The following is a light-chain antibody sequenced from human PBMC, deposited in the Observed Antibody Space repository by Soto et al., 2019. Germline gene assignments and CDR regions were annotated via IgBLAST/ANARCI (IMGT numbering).Light chain of an antibody. J-gene: IGLJ2*01. V-gene: IGLV7-43*01. CDR2: STN. CDR1: TGAVTSNYY. CDR3: SSYTSSSNVV. Sequence: QAVVTQEPSLTVSPGGTVTLTCASSTGAVTSNYYPNWFQQKPGQAPRALIHSTNNKYSWTPARFSGSLVGGKAALTLSHVQPEDEAEYYCSSYTSSSNVVFGGGTKLTVL.